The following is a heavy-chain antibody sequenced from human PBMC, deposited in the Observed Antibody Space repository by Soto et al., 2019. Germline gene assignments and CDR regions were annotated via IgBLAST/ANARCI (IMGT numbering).Heavy chain of an antibody. CDR1: GGSFSGYY. Sequence: SETLSLTCAVYGGSFSGYYWSWIRQPPGKGLEWNGEINHSGSTNYNPSLKSRVTKSVDTSKNQYSLKMSSVTAADTAVYYCARAKRGYSGYGFDYWGQGTLVTVSS. CDR3: ARAKRGYSGYGFDY. CDR2: INHSGST. J-gene: IGHJ4*02. D-gene: IGHD5-12*01. V-gene: IGHV4-34*01.